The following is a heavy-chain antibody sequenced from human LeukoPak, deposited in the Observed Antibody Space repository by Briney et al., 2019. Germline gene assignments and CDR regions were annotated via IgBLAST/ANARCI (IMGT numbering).Heavy chain of an antibody. CDR1: GFTFSSYA. J-gene: IGHJ6*03. CDR2: IYSGGST. CDR3: ARDNYYYYMDV. V-gene: IGHV3-53*01. Sequence: AGGSLRLSCVGSGFTFSSYAMHWVRQAPGKGLEWVSVIYSGGSTYYADSVKGRFTISRDNSKNTLYLQMNSLRAEDTAVYYCARDNYYYYMDVWGKGTTVTISS.